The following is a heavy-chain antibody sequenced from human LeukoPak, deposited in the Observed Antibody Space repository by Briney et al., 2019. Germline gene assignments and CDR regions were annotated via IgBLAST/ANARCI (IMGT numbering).Heavy chain of an antibody. CDR2: IKQDGSEK. CDR1: GFTFSTYW. V-gene: IGHV3-7*01. J-gene: IGHJ4*02. D-gene: IGHD3-16*01. Sequence: PGGSLRLPCAASGFTFSTYWMSWVRQAPGKGLEWVANIKQDGSEKYYVDSVEGRFTFSRDNARNSLYLQMNSLRAEDTAVYYCARLGEKADFDYWGQGTLVTVSS. CDR3: ARLGEKADFDY.